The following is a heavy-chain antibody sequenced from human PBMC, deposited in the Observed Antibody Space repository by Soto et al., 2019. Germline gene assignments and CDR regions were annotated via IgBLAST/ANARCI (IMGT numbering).Heavy chain of an antibody. J-gene: IGHJ4*02. CDR3: ARVGLYGDYAPGSVDY. D-gene: IGHD4-17*01. Sequence: SETLSLTCTVSGGSISSYYWSWIRQPPGKGLEWIGYIYYSGSTNYNPSLKSRVTISVDTSKNQFSLKLSSVTAADTAVYYCARVGLYGDYAPGSVDYWGQGTLVTVSS. CDR1: GGSISSYY. V-gene: IGHV4-59*01. CDR2: IYYSGST.